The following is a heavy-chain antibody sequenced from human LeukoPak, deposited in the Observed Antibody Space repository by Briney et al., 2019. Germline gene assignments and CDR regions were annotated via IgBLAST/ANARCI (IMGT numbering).Heavy chain of an antibody. V-gene: IGHV3-7*01. CDR1: GFTFSSDS. CDR3: TRAMHY. Sequence: GGSLRLSCAASGFTFSSDSMSWVRQAPGEGLEWVANINQDGSEKYYVDSVKGRFTISRDNAENSLYLQMNSLRAEDTAVYYCTRAMHYWGQGTLVTVSS. J-gene: IGHJ4*02. CDR2: INQDGSEK.